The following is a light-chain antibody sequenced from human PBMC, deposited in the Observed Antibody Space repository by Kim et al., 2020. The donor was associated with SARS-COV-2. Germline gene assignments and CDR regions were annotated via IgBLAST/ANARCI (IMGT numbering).Light chain of an antibody. CDR2: TAS. V-gene: IGKV1D-12*01. CDR3: QHAKNFPYT. Sequence: SASVGDTVTITCQAGRNIDRWLAWYQQKAGQAPQLLIHTASTLQRGVPSRFSGTGSGTDFSLTIYGLQPEDFATYFCQHAKNFPYTFGQGTKLEI. J-gene: IGKJ2*01. CDR1: RNIDRW.